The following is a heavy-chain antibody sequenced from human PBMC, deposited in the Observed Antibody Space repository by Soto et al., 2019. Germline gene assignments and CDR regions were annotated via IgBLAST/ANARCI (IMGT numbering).Heavy chain of an antibody. V-gene: IGHV1-3*01. CDR2: INAGNGNT. D-gene: IGHD6-13*01. CDR1: GYTFSSYA. J-gene: IGHJ4*02. Sequence: QVQLVQSGAEVKKPGASVKVSCKASGYTFSSYAMNWVRQAPGQRLEWMGWINAGNGNTKYSQKFQGRVTITRDTSASTAYMELSSLRSEDTAVYYCARAPSWYIFDYWGQGTLVTVSS. CDR3: ARAPSWYIFDY.